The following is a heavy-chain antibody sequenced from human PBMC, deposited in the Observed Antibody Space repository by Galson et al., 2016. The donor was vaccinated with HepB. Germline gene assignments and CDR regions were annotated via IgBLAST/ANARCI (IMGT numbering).Heavy chain of an antibody. CDR1: GFTFTPYS. Sequence: SLRLSCAGSGFTFTPYSMSWVRQAPGKGLEWVSDIAGSGWPIKYEESVKGRFTISRDNSRSTLLLQMNSLRVEDTAIYYCAKDSISADGVWDFDYWGQGVLVTVSS. V-gene: IGHV3-23*01. CDR2: IAGSGWPI. J-gene: IGHJ4*02. D-gene: IGHD3-3*01. CDR3: AKDSISADGVWDFDY.